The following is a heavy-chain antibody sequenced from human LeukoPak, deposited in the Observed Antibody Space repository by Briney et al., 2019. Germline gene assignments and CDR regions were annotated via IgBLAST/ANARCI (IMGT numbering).Heavy chain of an antibody. V-gene: IGHV1-8*03. Sequence: ASVKVSCKASGYTFTSYDINWVRQATGQGLEWMGWMNPNSGNTGYAQKFQGRVPITRNTSISTAYMELSSLRSEDTAVYYCARAGRITIFGVVIIGNNWFDPWGQGTLVTVS. D-gene: IGHD3-3*01. CDR2: MNPNSGNT. CDR3: ARAGRITIFGVVIIGNNWFDP. CDR1: GYTFTSYD. J-gene: IGHJ5*02.